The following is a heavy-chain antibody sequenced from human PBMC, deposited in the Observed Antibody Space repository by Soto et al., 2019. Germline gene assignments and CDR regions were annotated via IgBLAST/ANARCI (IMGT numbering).Heavy chain of an antibody. CDR3: TTVEWELLFDAFDI. D-gene: IGHD1-26*01. Sequence: PGGSLRLSCAASGFTFSSYGMHWVRQAPGKGLEWVGRIKSKTDGGTTDYAAPVKGRFTISRDDSKNTLYLQMNSLKTEDTAVYYCTTVEWELLFDAFDIWGQGTMVTVSS. J-gene: IGHJ3*02. CDR1: GFTFSSYG. V-gene: IGHV3-15*01. CDR2: IKSKTDGGTT.